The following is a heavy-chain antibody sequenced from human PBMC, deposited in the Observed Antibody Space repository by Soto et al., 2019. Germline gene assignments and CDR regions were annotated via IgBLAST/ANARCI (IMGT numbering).Heavy chain of an antibody. D-gene: IGHD6-13*01. CDR2: INHSGST. CDR1: GGSFSGYY. Sequence: SETLSLTCAVYGGSFSGYYWSWIRQPPGKGLEWIGEINHSGSTNYNPSLKSRVTISVDTSKNQFSLKLSSVTAADTAVYYCARVRHIAAAGTSWFDPWGQGTLVTVSS. CDR3: ARVRHIAAAGTSWFDP. J-gene: IGHJ5*02. V-gene: IGHV4-34*01.